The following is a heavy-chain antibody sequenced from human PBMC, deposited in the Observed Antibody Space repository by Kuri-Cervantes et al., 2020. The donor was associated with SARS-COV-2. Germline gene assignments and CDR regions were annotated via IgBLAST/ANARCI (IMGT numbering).Heavy chain of an antibody. CDR3: ARDFWWRGSGHWGPTTTHYYMDV. Sequence: GSLRLSCAASGFTFSNSDMNWVHQAPGKGLEWVSGVSWNGSRTHYADSVKGRFIISRDNSRNTLYLQTNSLRAEDTAVYYCARDFWWRGSGHWGPTTTHYYMDVWGKGTRSPSP. V-gene: IGHV3-35*01. CDR1: GFTFSNSD. J-gene: IGHJ6*03. CDR2: VSWNGSRT. D-gene: IGHD3-3*01.